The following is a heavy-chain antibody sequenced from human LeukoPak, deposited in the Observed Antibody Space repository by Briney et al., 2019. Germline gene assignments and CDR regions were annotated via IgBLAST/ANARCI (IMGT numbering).Heavy chain of an antibody. V-gene: IGHV3-7*05. D-gene: IGHD4-17*01. CDR2: IKQDGSQK. CDR1: GFTFSSYW. Sequence: GGSLALSCTASGFTFSSYWMSWVRQAPGKGLEWVATIKQDGSQKEYVASVQGRFTISRDNAKNSLYLHMNRLRAEDTAVYYCARDPTVTNFHDAFDIWGQGTLVTVSS. CDR3: ARDPTVTNFHDAFDI. J-gene: IGHJ3*02.